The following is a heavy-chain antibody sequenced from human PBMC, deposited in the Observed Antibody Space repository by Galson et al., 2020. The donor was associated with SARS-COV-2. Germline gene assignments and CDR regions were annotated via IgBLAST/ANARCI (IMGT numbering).Heavy chain of an antibody. D-gene: IGHD3-9*01. CDR3: ARDSYYDILTGYYPIDD. J-gene: IGHJ4*02. CDR2: INPNSGGT. CDR1: GYTFTGYY. V-gene: IGHV1-2*02. Sequence: ASVTVSCKASGYTFTGYYMHWVRQAPGQGLEWMGWINPNSGGTNYAQKFQGRVTMTTDTSTSTAYMELRSLRSDDTAVYYCARDSYYDILTGYYPIDDWGQGTLVTVSS.